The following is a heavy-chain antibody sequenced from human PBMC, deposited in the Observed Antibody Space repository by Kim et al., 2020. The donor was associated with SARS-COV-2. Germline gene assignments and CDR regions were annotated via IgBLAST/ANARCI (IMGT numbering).Heavy chain of an antibody. Sequence: SETLSLTCTVSGGSISSYYWSWIRQPPGKGLEWIGYIYYSGSTNYNPSLKSRVTISVDTSKNQFSLKLSSVTAADTAVYYCARDQGSGYSYGYYYYYGMDVSGQGTTVTVSS. D-gene: IGHD5-18*01. J-gene: IGHJ6*02. CDR2: IYYSGST. CDR3: ARDQGSGYSYGYYYYYGMDV. CDR1: GGSISSYY. V-gene: IGHV4-59*13.